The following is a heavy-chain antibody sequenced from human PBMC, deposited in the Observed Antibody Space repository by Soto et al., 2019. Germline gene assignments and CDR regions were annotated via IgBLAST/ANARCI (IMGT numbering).Heavy chain of an antibody. CDR1: GGTFSSYT. D-gene: IGHD3-9*01. CDR2: IIPILGIA. V-gene: IGHV1-69*02. Sequence: QVQLVQSGAEVKKPGSSVKVSCTASGGTFSSYTISWVRQAPGQGLEWMGRIIPILGIANYAQKFQGRVTITADKSTSTAYMELSRLRSADTAVYYCARGNYDILTGYYGFFDYWGLGTLVTVSS. J-gene: IGHJ4*02. CDR3: ARGNYDILTGYYGFFDY.